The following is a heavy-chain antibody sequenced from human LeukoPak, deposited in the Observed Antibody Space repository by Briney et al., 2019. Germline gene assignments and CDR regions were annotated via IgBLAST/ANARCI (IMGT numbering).Heavy chain of an antibody. Sequence: GGSLRLSCTASGFIFSDYYMSWIRQAPGKGLEWVSYISSSGSIIYYADSVKGRFTISRDNAKNSLYLQMNSLRVEDTALYHCARKGLGGELGGFDSWGQGTLVTVSS. CDR3: ARKGLGGELGGFDS. D-gene: IGHD1-7*01. J-gene: IGHJ4*02. V-gene: IGHV3-11*01. CDR2: ISSSGSII. CDR1: GFIFSDYY.